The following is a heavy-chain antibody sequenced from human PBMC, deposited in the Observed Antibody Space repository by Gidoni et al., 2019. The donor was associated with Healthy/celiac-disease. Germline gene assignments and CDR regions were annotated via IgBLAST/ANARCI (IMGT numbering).Heavy chain of an antibody. D-gene: IGHD3-16*02. V-gene: IGHV2-26*01. CDR2: IFSNDEK. CDR3: ARIISFYDYIWGSYRYGNWFDP. Sequence: QVTLKESGPVLVKPTETLTLTCTVSGFSLSNARMGVSWTRQPPGKALEWLAHIFSNDEKSYSTSLKSRLTISKDTSKSQVGLTMTNMDPVDTATYYCARIISFYDYIWGSYRYGNWFDPWGQGTLVTVSS. J-gene: IGHJ5*02. CDR1: GFSLSNARMG.